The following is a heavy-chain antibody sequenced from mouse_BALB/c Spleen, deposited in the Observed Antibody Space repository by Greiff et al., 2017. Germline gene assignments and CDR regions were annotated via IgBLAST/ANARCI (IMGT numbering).Heavy chain of an antibody. CDR3: ARSGGLRLDY. Sequence: DVHLVESGGGLVQPGGSRKLSCAASGFTFSSFGMHWVRQAPEKGLEWVAYISSGSSTIYYADTVKGRFTISRDNPKNTLFLQMTSLRSEDTAMYYCARSGGLRLDYWGQGTTLTVSS. CDR1: GFTFSSFG. CDR2: ISSGSSTI. V-gene: IGHV5-17*02. J-gene: IGHJ2*01. D-gene: IGHD2-4*01.